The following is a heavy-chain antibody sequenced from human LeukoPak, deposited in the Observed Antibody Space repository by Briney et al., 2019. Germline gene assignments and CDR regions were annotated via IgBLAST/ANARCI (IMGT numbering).Heavy chain of an antibody. D-gene: IGHD4-17*01. V-gene: IGHV3-30*18. CDR2: ISYDGSNK. CDR1: GFTFSSYG. Sequence: PGGSLRLSCAASGFTFSSYGMPWVRQAPGKGLEWVAVISYDGSNKYYADSVKGRFTISRDNSKNTLYLQMNSLRAEDTAVYYCAKDQAVTTWGYYYYYGMDVWGQGTTVTASS. J-gene: IGHJ6*02. CDR3: AKDQAVTTWGYYYYYGMDV.